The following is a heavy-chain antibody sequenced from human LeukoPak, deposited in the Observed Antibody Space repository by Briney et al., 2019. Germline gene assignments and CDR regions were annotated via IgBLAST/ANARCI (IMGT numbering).Heavy chain of an antibody. V-gene: IGHV3-21*01. D-gene: IGHD3-3*01. CDR2: ISSSSSYI. CDR3: VRDPPGITIFGVVNAPPVEDV. CDR1: GFTFSSYS. J-gene: IGHJ6*04. Sequence: GGSLRLSCAASGFTFSSYSMNWVRQAPGKGLEWVSSISSSSSYIYYADSVKGRFTISRDNAKNSLYLQMNSLRAEDTAVYYCVRDPPGITIFGVVNAPPVEDVWGKGTTVTVSS.